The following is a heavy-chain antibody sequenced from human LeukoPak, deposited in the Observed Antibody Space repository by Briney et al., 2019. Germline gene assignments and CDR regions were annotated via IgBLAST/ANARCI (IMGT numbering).Heavy chain of an antibody. CDR3: ARDRAVAGTYWYFDL. Sequence: TGGSLRLSCAASGFSFSGYSMNWVRQAPGKGLEWVSSISSTSSYMYYADSLKGRFTISRDNAKNSLYLQMNSLRAEDTAVYYCARDRAVAGTYWYFDLWGRGTLVTVSS. V-gene: IGHV3-21*01. J-gene: IGHJ2*01. D-gene: IGHD6-19*01. CDR1: GFSFSGYS. CDR2: ISSTSSYM.